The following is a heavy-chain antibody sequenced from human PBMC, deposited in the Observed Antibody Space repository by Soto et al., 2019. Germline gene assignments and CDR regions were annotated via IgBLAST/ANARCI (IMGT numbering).Heavy chain of an antibody. CDR2: LSGSGTST. CDR3: AKATTNGGWFNPFDS. J-gene: IGHJ4*02. V-gene: IGHV3-23*01. CDR1: VFSFVNYA. Sequence: GGSLRLSCAASVFSFVNYAMNWVRQAPGKGLEWVPGLSGSGTSTYYADSVKGRFTISRDNSRDTLFLQMNSLTADDTAVYYCAKATTNGGWFNPFDSWGQGALVTVSS. D-gene: IGHD6-19*01.